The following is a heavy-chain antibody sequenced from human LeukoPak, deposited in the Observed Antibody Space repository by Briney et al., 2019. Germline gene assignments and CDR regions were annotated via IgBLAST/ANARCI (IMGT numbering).Heavy chain of an antibody. D-gene: IGHD5-18*01. CDR1: GRSFSGYY. J-gene: IGHJ4*02. CDR3: ARGLFDGTGSYNDY. V-gene: IGHV4-34*01. Sequence: PSETLSLTCAVYGRSFSGYYWSWIRQPPGKGLEWIGEINHSGSTNYNPSLKSRVTISVDTSKNQFSLKLSSVTAADTAVYYCARGLFDGTGSYNDYWGQGTLVTVSS. CDR2: INHSGST.